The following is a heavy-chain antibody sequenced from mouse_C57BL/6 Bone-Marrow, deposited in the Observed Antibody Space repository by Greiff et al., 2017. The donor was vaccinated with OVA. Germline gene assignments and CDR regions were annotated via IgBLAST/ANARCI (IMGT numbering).Heavy chain of an antibody. V-gene: IGHV2-4*01. CDR3: AKRNYGSPYAMDY. CDR1: GFSLTSYG. CDR2: IWSGGST. Sequence: QVQLQQSGPGLVQPSQSLSITCTVSGFSLTSYGVHWVRQPPGKGLEWLGVIWSGGSTDYTAALISRKSISKDNSKSQVFFKMNSLQADDTAIYYCAKRNYGSPYAMDYWGQGTSVTVSS. J-gene: IGHJ4*01. D-gene: IGHD1-1*01.